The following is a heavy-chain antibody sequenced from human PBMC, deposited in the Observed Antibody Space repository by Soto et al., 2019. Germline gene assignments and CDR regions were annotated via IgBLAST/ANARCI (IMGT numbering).Heavy chain of an antibody. J-gene: IGHJ5*02. D-gene: IGHD1-20*01. CDR3: ARHRNDPKVAAGIIQYDP. CDR2: IYHSGST. CDR1: GGSISSSNW. Sequence: SETLSLTCAVSGGSISSSNWWSWVRQPPGKGLEWIGEIYHSGSTNYNPSLKSRVTISVDKSKNQFSLMLSSLTAADTAVYYCARHRNDPKVAAGIIQYDPSSQRTLVTVSS. V-gene: IGHV4-4*02.